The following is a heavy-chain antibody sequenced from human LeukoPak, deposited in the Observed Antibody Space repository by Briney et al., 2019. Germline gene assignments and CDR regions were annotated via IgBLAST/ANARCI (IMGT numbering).Heavy chain of an antibody. CDR3: AKEEKQRAHYYYGMDV. J-gene: IGHJ6*02. D-gene: IGHD5-24*01. CDR2: ISWNSGSI. V-gene: IGHV3-9*01. CDR1: GFTFDDYA. Sequence: GGSLRLSCAASGFTFDDYAMHWVRQAPGKGLEWVSGISWNSGSIGYADSVKGRFTISRDNAKNSLYLQMNSLRAEDTALYYCAKEEKQRAHYYYGMDVWGQGTTVTVSS.